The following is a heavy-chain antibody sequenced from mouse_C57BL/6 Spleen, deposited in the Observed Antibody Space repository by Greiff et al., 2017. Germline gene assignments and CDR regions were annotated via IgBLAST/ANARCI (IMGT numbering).Heavy chain of an antibody. CDR1: GYTFTDYY. D-gene: IGHD1-1*01. V-gene: IGHV1-26*01. Sequence: EVQLQQSGPELVKPGASVKISCKASGYTFTDYYMNWVKQSHGKSLEWIGDINPNNGGTSYNQKFKGKATLTVDTSSSTAYMELRSLTSEDSAVYYGARTSDYYGSSYWYVDVWGTGTTVTVAS. J-gene: IGHJ1*03. CDR3: ARTSDYYGSSYWYVDV. CDR2: INPNNGGT.